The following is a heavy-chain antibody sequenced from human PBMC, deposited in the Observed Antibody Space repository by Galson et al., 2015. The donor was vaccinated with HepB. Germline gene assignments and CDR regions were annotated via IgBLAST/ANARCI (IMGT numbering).Heavy chain of an antibody. V-gene: IGHV3-48*03. CDR2: ISASGATI. J-gene: IGHJ4*02. D-gene: IGHD5-12*01. Sequence: SLRLSCAASTFIFSTYSMNWVRQAPGMGLEWLSYISASGATIYYADSVKGRFTVSRDNAMNSLYLQMNSLRPEDTAVYFCVFLRGNDLKPLDYWGQGILVTVSS. CDR1: TFIFSTYS. CDR3: VFLRGNDLKPLDY.